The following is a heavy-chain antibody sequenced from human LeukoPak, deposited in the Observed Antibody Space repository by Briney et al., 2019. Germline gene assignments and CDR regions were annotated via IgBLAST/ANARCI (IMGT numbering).Heavy chain of an antibody. J-gene: IGHJ6*03. V-gene: IGHV4-59*01. Sequence: SETLSLTCTVSGGSISSYYWSWIRQPPGKGLEWIGYIYYSGSTNYNPSLKSRVTISVDTSKNQFSLKLSSVTAADTAVYYCARSQGEYYYMDVWGTGTTVTVS. D-gene: IGHD3-16*01. CDR1: GGSISSYY. CDR2: IYYSGST. CDR3: ARSQGEYYYMDV.